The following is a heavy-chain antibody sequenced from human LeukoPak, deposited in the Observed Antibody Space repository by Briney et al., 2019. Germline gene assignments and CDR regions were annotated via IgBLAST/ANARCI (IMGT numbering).Heavy chain of an antibody. Sequence: SETLSLTCTVSGGSISSRSYYWGWIRQPPGKGLEWIVKISDSGNTYYSPSLRSRVTISIDMSKNQFSLKLSSVTATDTAVYYCARASYYYDSSGYYTYYFDYWGQGTRVTVSS. V-gene: IGHV4-39*01. CDR1: GGSISSRSYY. CDR2: ISDSGNT. CDR3: ARASYYYDSSGYYTYYFDY. D-gene: IGHD3-22*01. J-gene: IGHJ4*02.